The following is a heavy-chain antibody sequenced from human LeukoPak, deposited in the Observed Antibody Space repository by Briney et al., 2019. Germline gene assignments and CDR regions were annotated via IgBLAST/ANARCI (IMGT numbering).Heavy chain of an antibody. CDR1: GFTFSSYA. CDR2: ISGSGGST. J-gene: IGHJ6*02. D-gene: IGHD3-10*01. CDR3: AKVPYSDYGSGRPPFMDV. V-gene: IGHV3-23*01. Sequence: GGSLRLSCAASGFTFSSYAMSWVRQPPGKGLEWVSAISGSGGSTYYADSVKGRFTISRDNSKNTLYLQMESLRVEDTATYYCAKVPYSDYGSGRPPFMDVWGQGTTVAVSS.